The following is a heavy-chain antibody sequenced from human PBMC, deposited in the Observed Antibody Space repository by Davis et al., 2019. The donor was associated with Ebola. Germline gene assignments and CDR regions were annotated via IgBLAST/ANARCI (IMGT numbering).Heavy chain of an antibody. D-gene: IGHD2/OR15-2a*01. Sequence: GESLKISCAASGLTFSSYSMHWVRQAPGKGLVWVSYVNSDGSRRGYADSVQGRFTISRDNAKNSLFLQLNSLRADDTAVYYCARESEYTTSSFDTRGQGTPVTVSS. CDR2: VNSDGSRR. CDR3: ARESEYTTSSFDT. V-gene: IGHV3-74*01. CDR1: GLTFSSYS. J-gene: IGHJ4*01.